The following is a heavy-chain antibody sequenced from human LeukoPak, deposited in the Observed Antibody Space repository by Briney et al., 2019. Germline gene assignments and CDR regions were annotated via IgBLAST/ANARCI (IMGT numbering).Heavy chain of an antibody. V-gene: IGHV3-64*01. CDR3: ARAGGMTTGDAFDI. J-gene: IGHJ3*02. CDR2: ISSNGGST. Sequence: GGSLRLSCAASGFTFSSYAMHWVRQAPGKGLEYVSAISSNGGSTYYANSVKGRFTISRDNSKNTLYLQMGSLRAEDMAVYYCARAGGMTTGDAFDIWGQGTMVTVSS. D-gene: IGHD4-17*01. CDR1: GFTFSSYA.